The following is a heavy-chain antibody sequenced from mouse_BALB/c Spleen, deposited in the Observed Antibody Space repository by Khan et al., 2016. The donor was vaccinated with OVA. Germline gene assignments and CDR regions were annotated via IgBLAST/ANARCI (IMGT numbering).Heavy chain of an antibody. CDR3: ARAYYYGIPWYTY. CDR1: GLAFSSYD. CDR2: ISGTGIYT. Sequence: EVEPVESGGCLVKPGGSLKLPCAPPGLAFSSYDMSWVRQTPEQRLEWVATISGTGIYTYYSISAKGRFGISRANARNTLYLQMSSMWAENKALYYCARAYYYGIPWYTYWGQGTLVTVAA. D-gene: IGHD2-1*01. V-gene: IGHV5-9*02. J-gene: IGHJ3*01.